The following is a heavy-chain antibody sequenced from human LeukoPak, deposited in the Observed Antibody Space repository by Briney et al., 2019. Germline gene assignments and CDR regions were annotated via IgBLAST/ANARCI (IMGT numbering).Heavy chain of an antibody. CDR3: ARPLQGIVGATGFDY. V-gene: IGHV5-51*01. J-gene: IGHJ4*02. CDR1: EYSFATYW. Sequence: EESLKISCQGSEYSFATYWIAWLRQMPGKGLGWMGIIYPSDSDTRYSPSFQGQVTISADKSIKTAYLQWSSLKASDTAMYYCARPLQGIVGATGFDYWGQGTLLTVSS. CDR2: IYPSDSDT. D-gene: IGHD1-26*01.